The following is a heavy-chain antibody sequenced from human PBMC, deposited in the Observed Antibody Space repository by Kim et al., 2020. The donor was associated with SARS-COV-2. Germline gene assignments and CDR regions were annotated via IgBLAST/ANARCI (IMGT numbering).Heavy chain of an antibody. V-gene: IGHV1-3*04. CDR3: ARYNSGRGWFDP. CDR2: INTGNGNT. D-gene: IGHD5-12*01. Sequence: ASVKVSCKASGYTFTSYAIHWVRQAPGQGVEWMGWINTGNGNTKYTQKFQGRVTITRDTSASTAYMELSSLRSEDTAVYYCARYNSGRGWFDPWGQGTLVTVSS. CDR1: GYTFTSYA. J-gene: IGHJ5*02.